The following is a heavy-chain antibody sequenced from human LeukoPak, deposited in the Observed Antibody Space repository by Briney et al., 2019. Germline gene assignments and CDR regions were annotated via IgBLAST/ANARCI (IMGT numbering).Heavy chain of an antibody. Sequence: GGSLRLSCAASGFTFDDYAMHWVRQAPGKGLEWVSGISWNSGSIGYADSVKGRFTISRDNAKNSLYLQMNSLRAEDTAVYYCAKDPDCTSGVCYTFFDYWGQGTLVTVSS. CDR2: ISWNSGSI. V-gene: IGHV3-9*01. D-gene: IGHD2-8*01. CDR3: AKDPDCTSGVCYTFFDY. J-gene: IGHJ4*02. CDR1: GFTFDDYA.